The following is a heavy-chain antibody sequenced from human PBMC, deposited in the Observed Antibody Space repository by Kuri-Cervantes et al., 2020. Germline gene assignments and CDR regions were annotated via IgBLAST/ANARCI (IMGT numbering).Heavy chain of an antibody. Sequence: SLKISCAASGFTLDDYAMHWVRQAPGKGLEWVSGISWNSGSIGYADSVKGRFTISRDNAKNSLYLQMNSLRAEDTALYYCAKDRAGFLDYWGQGTLVTVSS. CDR3: AKDRAGFLDY. CDR1: GFTLDDYA. CDR2: ISWNSGSI. V-gene: IGHV3-9*01. J-gene: IGHJ4*02.